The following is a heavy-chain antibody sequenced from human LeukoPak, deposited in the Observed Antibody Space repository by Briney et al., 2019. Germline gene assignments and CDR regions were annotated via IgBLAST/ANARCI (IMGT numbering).Heavy chain of an antibody. D-gene: IGHD3-10*01. Sequence: GGSLRLSCAASGFTFSSYWMSWVRQAPGKGLEWVANIKQDGSEKYYMDSVKGRFTISRDNVKNSLYLQMNSLRAEDTAVYYCARGYYGSGSYYTAYWGQGTLVTVSS. CDR3: ARGYYGSGSYYTAY. CDR1: GFTFSSYW. V-gene: IGHV3-7*04. CDR2: IKQDGSEK. J-gene: IGHJ4*02.